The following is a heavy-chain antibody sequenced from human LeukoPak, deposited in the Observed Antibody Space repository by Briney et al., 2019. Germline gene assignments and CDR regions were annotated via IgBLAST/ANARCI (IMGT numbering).Heavy chain of an antibody. D-gene: IGHD5-12*01. V-gene: IGHV1-69*05. CDR1: GGTFSSYA. Sequence: GASVKVSCKASGGTFSSYAISLVRQAPGQGLEWMGRIIPIFGTANYAQKFQGRVTITTDESTSTAYMELSSLRSEDRAVYYCARGGLRPTYYFDYWGQGTLVTVSS. J-gene: IGHJ4*02. CDR3: ARGGLRPTYYFDY. CDR2: IIPIFGTA.